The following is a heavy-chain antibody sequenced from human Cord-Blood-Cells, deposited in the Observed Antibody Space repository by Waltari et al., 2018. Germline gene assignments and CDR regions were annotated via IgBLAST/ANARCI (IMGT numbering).Heavy chain of an antibody. D-gene: IGHD6-13*01. J-gene: IGHJ4*02. CDR2: INHSGST. Sequence: QVQLQQWGAGLLKPSETLSLTCAVYGGSFSGYYWSWIRQPPGGGLEWIGEINHSGSTNYNPSLKSRVTISVDTSKNQFSLKLSSVTAADTAVYYCARVPGIAAAGTGSYYFDYWGQGTLVTVSS. V-gene: IGHV4-34*01. CDR1: GGSFSGYY. CDR3: ARVPGIAAAGTGSYYFDY.